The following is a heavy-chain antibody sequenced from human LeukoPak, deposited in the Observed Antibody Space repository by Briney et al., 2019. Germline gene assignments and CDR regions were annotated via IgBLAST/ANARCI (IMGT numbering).Heavy chain of an antibody. CDR2: IYSGGST. Sequence: GGSLRLSCAASGFTVSSNYMSWVRQAPGKGLEWVSVIYSGGSTYYADSVKGRFTISRDNSKNTLYLQMNSLRAEDTAVYYCARGGSGSYYGADAFDIWGQGTMVTVSS. J-gene: IGHJ3*02. CDR1: GFTVSSNY. CDR3: ARGGSGSYYGADAFDI. V-gene: IGHV3-66*01. D-gene: IGHD1-26*01.